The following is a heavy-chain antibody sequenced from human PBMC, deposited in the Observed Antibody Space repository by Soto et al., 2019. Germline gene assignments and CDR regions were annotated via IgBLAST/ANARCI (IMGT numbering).Heavy chain of an antibody. Sequence: ASVTGSCKVSGYTLTDLSMHWVRQAPGKGLEWMGGFDPEDGETIYAQKFQGRVTMTEDTSTDTAYMELSSLRSEDTAVYYCATAVTGRGSYYWGIGDAFDIWGQGTMVTVSS. CDR1: GYTLTDLS. D-gene: IGHD1-26*01. V-gene: IGHV1-24*01. CDR3: ATAVTGRGSYYWGIGDAFDI. J-gene: IGHJ3*02. CDR2: FDPEDGET.